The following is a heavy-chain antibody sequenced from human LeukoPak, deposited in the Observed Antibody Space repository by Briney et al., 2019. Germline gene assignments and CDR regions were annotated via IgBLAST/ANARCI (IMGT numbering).Heavy chain of an antibody. CDR1: GGTLRRFS. D-gene: IGHD5-12*01. CDR3: ATVFLELGGPSGFDFVAANYYFDS. V-gene: IGHV1-69*01. Sequence: ASVKVSCKASGGTLRRFSVNWVRQAPGRGPEWMGGIIPAFGTLIYARDFQDRVTITADESTSTAYMKLSSLRSEDTAVYYCATVFLELGGPSGFDFVAANYYFDSWGQGTLVTVSS. CDR2: IIPAFGTL. J-gene: IGHJ4*02.